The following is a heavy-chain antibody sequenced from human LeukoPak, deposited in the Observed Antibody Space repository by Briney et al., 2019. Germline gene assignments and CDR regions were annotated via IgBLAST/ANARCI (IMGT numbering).Heavy chain of an antibody. CDR1: GASIDGYY. CDR2: IHTSGTT. CDR3: ARMPPVRGVRNFYFYYYVDV. J-gene: IGHJ6*03. V-gene: IGHV4-4*07. Sequence: SETLSLSCTASGASIDGYYWNWIRQPPGQGPEWIGRIHTSGTTNSNPAFKSRVIMSVDTSDKQFSLNVSSVTAADTAVYYCARMPPVRGVRNFYFYYYVDVWGRGTTVTVSS. D-gene: IGHD3-10*01.